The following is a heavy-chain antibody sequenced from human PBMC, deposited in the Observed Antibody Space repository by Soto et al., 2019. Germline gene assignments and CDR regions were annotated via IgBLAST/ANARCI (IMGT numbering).Heavy chain of an antibody. V-gene: IGHV4-34*01. Sequence: LSETLSRTCAVYGGSFSGYYWSWIRQPPGKGLEWIGEINHSGSTNYNPSLKSRVTISVDTSKNQFSLKLSSVTAADTAVYYCARYAVSGWYGGYYYYGMDVWGQGTTVTVSS. CDR1: GGSFSGYY. J-gene: IGHJ6*02. CDR3: ARYAVSGWYGGYYYYGMDV. D-gene: IGHD6-19*01. CDR2: INHSGST.